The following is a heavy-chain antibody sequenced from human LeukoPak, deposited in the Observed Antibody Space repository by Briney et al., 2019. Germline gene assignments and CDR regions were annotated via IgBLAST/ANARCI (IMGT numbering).Heavy chain of an antibody. D-gene: IGHD3-22*01. CDR3: ARGGDSSGYYYVTIFDY. CDR2: IIPIFGTA. J-gene: IGHJ4*02. V-gene: IGHV1-69*13. Sequence: SVKVSCKASGGTFSSYAISWVRQAPGQGLEWMGGIIPIFGTANYAQKFQGRVTITADESTSTAYMELSRLRSDDTAVYYCARGGDSSGYYYVTIFDYWGQGTLVTVSS. CDR1: GGTFSSYA.